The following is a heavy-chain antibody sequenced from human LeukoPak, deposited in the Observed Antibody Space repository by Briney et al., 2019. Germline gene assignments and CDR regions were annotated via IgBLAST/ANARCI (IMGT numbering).Heavy chain of an antibody. CDR2: INSDGSST. Sequence: PGGSLRLSCAASGFTFSSYWMHWVRQAPGKGLVWVSRINSDGSSTSYADSVKGRFTISRDNAKNTLYLQMNSLRAEDTAVYYCANMATVVPYYYGMDVWGQGTTVTVSS. CDR3: ANMATVVPYYYGMDV. J-gene: IGHJ6*02. D-gene: IGHD2-2*01. V-gene: IGHV3-74*01. CDR1: GFTFSSYW.